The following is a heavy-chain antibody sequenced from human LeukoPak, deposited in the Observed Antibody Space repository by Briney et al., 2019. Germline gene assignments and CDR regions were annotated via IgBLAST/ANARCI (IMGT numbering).Heavy chain of an antibody. CDR1: GGSFSGYY. CDR3: ARSSYDFWSGLAGNWFDP. D-gene: IGHD3-3*01. Sequence: PSETLSLTCAVYGGSFSGYYWSWIRQPPGKGLEWIGYIYYSGSTNYNPSLKSRVTISVDTSKNQFSLKLSSVTAADTAVYYCARSSYDFWSGLAGNWFDPWGQGTLVTVSS. V-gene: IGHV4-59*01. CDR2: IYYSGST. J-gene: IGHJ5*02.